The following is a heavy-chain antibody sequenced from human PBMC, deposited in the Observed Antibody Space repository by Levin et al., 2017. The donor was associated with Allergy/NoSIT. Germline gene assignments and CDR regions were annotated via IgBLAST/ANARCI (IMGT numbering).Heavy chain of an antibody. V-gene: IGHV4-31*03. CDR3: ARGSNVLLWFGELPNPHFDY. CDR1: GGSISSGGYY. Sequence: LRLSCTVSGGSISSGGYYWSWIRQHPGKGLEWIGYIYYSGSTYYNPSLKSRVTISVDTSKNQFYLKLSSVTAADTAVYYCARGSNVLLWFGELPNPHFDYWGQGTLVTVSS. CDR2: IYYSGST. J-gene: IGHJ4*02. D-gene: IGHD3-10*01.